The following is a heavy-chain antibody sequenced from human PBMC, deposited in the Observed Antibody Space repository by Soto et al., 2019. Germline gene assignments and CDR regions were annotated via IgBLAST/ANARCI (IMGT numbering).Heavy chain of an antibody. V-gene: IGHV4-59*01. CDR1: GGSISSYY. CDR2: IYYSGST. CDR3: ARGDLTGVVVDY. D-gene: IGHD7-27*01. J-gene: IGHJ4*02. Sequence: PSETLSLTCTVSGGSISSYYWSWIRQPPGKGLEWIGYIYYSGSTNYNPSLKSRVTISVDTSKNQFSLKLSSVTAADTAVYYCARGDLTGVVVDYWGQGTLVTVSS.